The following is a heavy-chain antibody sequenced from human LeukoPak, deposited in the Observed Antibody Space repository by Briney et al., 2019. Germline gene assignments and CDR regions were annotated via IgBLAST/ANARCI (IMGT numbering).Heavy chain of an antibody. V-gene: IGHV4-30-4*01. CDR2: IYYSGST. CDR3: ASMVRTMDPYYFDY. J-gene: IGHJ4*02. Sequence: SETPSLTCTVSGGSISSGDYYWSWIRQPPGKGLEWIGYIYYSGSTYYDPSLKSRVTISVDTSKNQFSLKLSSVTAADTAVYYCASMVRTMDPYYFDYWGQGTLVTVSS. D-gene: IGHD4/OR15-4a*01. CDR1: GGSISSGDYY.